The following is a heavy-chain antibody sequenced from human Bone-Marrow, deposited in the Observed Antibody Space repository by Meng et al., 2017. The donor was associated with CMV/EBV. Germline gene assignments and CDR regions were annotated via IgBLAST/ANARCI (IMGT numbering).Heavy chain of an antibody. CDR2: ISAYNGNT. CDR3: ARANSTNYDFWSGYLRIHPYSYNYGMDV. CDR1: GYTSTSYC. Sequence: ASVKVSCKASGYTSTSYCISWVRQAPGQGLEWMGWISAYNGNTNYAQKLQGRVTMTTDTSTSTAYMELRSLRSDDTAVYYCARANSTNYDFWSGYLRIHPYSYNYGMDVWGQRTTVTVSS. J-gene: IGHJ6*02. D-gene: IGHD3-3*01. V-gene: IGHV1-18*01.